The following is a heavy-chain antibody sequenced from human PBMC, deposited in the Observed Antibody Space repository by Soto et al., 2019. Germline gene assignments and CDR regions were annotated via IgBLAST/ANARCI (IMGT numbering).Heavy chain of an antibody. V-gene: IGHV3-53*02. Sequence: EVQLVETGGGLIQPGGSLRLSCAASGFTVSSNYMSWVRQAPGKGLEWVSVIYSGGSTYYADSVKGRFTISRDNSKNTLYLQMDSLRAAHTAVYYCVRCSAAKSGAFDIWGQGTMVTFSS. D-gene: IGHD2-15*01. CDR2: IYSGGST. J-gene: IGHJ3*02. CDR1: GFTVSSNY. CDR3: VRCSAAKSGAFDI.